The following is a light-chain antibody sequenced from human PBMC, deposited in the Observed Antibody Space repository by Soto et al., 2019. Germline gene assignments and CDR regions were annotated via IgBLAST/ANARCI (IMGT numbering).Light chain of an antibody. CDR1: QSVGTY. CDR2: DAS. CDR3: HQRQSWPRT. J-gene: IGKJ1*01. V-gene: IGKV3-11*01. Sequence: EIVLTQSPATLSLSPGERAILSCRASQSVGTYLAWYQQKPGQAPRLLIYDASNRAAGIPARFSASGSGTDFTLTISDVQPEDFALYYCHQRQSWPRTFGRGGKLAIK.